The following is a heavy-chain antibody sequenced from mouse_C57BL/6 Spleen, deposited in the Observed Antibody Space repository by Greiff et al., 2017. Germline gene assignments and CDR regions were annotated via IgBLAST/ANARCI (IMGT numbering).Heavy chain of an antibody. D-gene: IGHD4-1*01. CDR3: ARNRDPYAMDY. Sequence: QVQLKQSGPELVKPGASVKLSCKASGYTFTSYDINWVKQRPGQGLEWIGWIYPRDGSTKYNEKFKGKATLTVDTSSSTAYMELHSLTSEDSAVYFSARNRDPYAMDYWGQGTSVTVSS. CDR2: IYPRDGST. J-gene: IGHJ4*01. V-gene: IGHV1-85*01. CDR1: GYTFTSYD.